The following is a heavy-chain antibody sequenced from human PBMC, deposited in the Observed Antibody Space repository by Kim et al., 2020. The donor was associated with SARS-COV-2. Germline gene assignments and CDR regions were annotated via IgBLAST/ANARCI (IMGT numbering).Heavy chain of an antibody. CDR2: IKQDGSEK. CDR1: GFTFSSYW. J-gene: IGHJ4*02. D-gene: IGHD4-17*01. V-gene: IGHV3-7*03. Sequence: GGSLRLSCAASGFTFSSYWMSWVRQAPGKGLEWVANIKQDGSEKYYVDSVKGRFTISRDNAKNSLYLQMNSLRAEDTAVYYCARVPLGLRGPYYFDYWGQGTLVTVSS. CDR3: ARVPLGLRGPYYFDY.